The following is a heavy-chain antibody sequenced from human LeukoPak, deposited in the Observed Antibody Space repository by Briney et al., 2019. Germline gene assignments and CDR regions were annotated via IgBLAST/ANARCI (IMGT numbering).Heavy chain of an antibody. J-gene: IGHJ4*02. CDR1: GFTFSTYA. D-gene: IGHD1-26*01. Sequence: GGSLRLSCVASGFTFSTYAMTWVRQAPGKGLEWVSSISGSGGSTYYADSVRGRFTISRDDSKNTLYLQVNSLRAEDTAVYYCAKAGSIRFDYWGQGTLVTVSS. CDR2: ISGSGGST. V-gene: IGHV3-23*01. CDR3: AKAGSIRFDY.